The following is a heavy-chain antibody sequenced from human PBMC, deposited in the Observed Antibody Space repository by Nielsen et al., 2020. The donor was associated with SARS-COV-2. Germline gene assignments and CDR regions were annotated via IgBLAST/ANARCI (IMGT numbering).Heavy chain of an antibody. CDR3: ARRSGGSYET. CDR1: GFTVSNYY. Sequence: GESLKISCAASGFTVSNYYMSWVRQALGKGLEWVSLIHYGGNTYYADSVKGRFTISRDNSNNTLYLQMNSLRAEDTAVYYCARRSGGSYETWGQGTLVTVSS. J-gene: IGHJ5*02. D-gene: IGHD3-16*01. CDR2: IHYGGNT. V-gene: IGHV3-53*01.